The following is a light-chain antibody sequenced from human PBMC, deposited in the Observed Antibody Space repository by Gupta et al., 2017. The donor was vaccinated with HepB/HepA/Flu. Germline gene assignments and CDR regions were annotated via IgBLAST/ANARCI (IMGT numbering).Light chain of an antibody. CDR1: SSDDGTYNY. CDR2: DVG. J-gene: IGLJ1*01. V-gene: IGLV2-14*03. CDR3: TSYTGTRGV. Sequence: QSALTQPASGSGSLGQSITISCTGTSSDDGTYNYVSWYQQHPDKAPKLLIFDVGNRPSGVSDRFSGSKSGNTASLTISGLQADDEAEYYCTSYTGTRGVFGSGTKVTIL.